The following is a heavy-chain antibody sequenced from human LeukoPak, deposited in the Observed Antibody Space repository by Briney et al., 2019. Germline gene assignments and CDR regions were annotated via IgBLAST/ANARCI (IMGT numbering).Heavy chain of an antibody. D-gene: IGHD6-13*01. CDR3: ARGRSSSWYDSCFDY. Sequence: GRSLRLSCAASGFTFSSYVMHWVRQAPGKGLEWVAVISSDGSNKYCADSVKGRFTISRDNSKNTLYLQMNSLRAEDTAVYYCARGRSSSWYDSCFDYWGQGTLVTVSS. V-gene: IGHV3-30-3*01. J-gene: IGHJ4*02. CDR2: ISSDGSNK. CDR1: GFTFSSYV.